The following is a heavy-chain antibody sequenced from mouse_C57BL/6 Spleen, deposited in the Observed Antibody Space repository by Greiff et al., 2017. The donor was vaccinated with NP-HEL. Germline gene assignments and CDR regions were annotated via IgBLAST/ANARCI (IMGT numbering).Heavy chain of an antibody. CDR2: IHPNSGST. J-gene: IGHJ2*01. CDR1: GYTFTSYW. V-gene: IGHV1-64*01. Sequence: VQLQQPGAELVKPGASVKLSCKASGYTFTSYWMHWVKQRPGQGLEWIGMIHPNSGSTNYNEKFKSKATLTVDKSSSTAYMQLSSLTSEDSAVYYCARGLRGGDYFDYWGQGTTLTVSS. D-gene: IGHD3-1*01. CDR3: ARGLRGGDYFDY.